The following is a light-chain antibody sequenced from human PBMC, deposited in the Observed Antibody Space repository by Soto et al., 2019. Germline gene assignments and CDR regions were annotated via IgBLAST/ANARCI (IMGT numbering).Light chain of an antibody. CDR1: QSVSSN. Sequence: EIVMTQSPATLSVSPGERATLSCRASQSVSSNLAWYQQKPGQAPRLLIYGASTSATGIPARFSGSGSGTEFTLTMISLQSEDFAVYYCQQYNKWPQYTFGQGTKLEIK. CDR3: QQYNKWPQYT. CDR2: GAS. V-gene: IGKV3-15*01. J-gene: IGKJ2*01.